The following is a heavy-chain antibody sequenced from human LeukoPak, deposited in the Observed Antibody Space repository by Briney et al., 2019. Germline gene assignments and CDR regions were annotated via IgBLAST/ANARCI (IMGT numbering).Heavy chain of an antibody. CDR1: GYTVSSNY. V-gene: IGHV3-53*01. Sequence: GGSLRLSCAASGYTVSSNYMSWVRQAPGKGLEWVSVIYSGGGTYYADSVKGRFTISRDNSKNTLFLQMDSLRAEDTAVYYCARGRPGYYFDYWGQGTLVTVSS. D-gene: IGHD6-13*01. J-gene: IGHJ4*02. CDR2: IYSGGGT. CDR3: ARGRPGYYFDY.